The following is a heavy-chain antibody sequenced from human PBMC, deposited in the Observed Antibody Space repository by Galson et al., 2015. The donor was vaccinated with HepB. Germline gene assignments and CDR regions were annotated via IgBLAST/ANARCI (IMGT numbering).Heavy chain of an antibody. CDR2: IYYSGSNPS. D-gene: IGHD6-13*01. V-gene: IGHV4-59*01. CDR3: AKERGGYGSRNNWFDP. CDR1: GGSISGYY. J-gene: IGHJ5*02. Sequence: ETLSLTCIVSGGSISGYYWSWIRQPPGKGLEWIGDIYYSGSNPSLYNPSLKSRVTISVDASKNQFSLRLSSVTAADTAVYYCAKERGGYGSRNNWFDPWGQGSLVTVTS.